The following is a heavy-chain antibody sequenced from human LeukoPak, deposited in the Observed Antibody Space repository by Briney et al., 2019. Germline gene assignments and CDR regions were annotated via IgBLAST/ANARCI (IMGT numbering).Heavy chain of an antibody. CDR1: GPTFRRYW. J-gene: IGHJ4*02. CDR3: RTGTGNYYYY. CDR2: VKSDGSDT. Sequence: GASLLLSCAAFGPTFRRYWMHSVRHPPGKGLVWVSRVKSDGSDTIYAVSVKGRLTISRDKAKNMLYLQMPRLRAEDSAVYYCRTGTGNYYYYWGQGTLVTVAS. V-gene: IGHV3-74*01. D-gene: IGHD1-14*01.